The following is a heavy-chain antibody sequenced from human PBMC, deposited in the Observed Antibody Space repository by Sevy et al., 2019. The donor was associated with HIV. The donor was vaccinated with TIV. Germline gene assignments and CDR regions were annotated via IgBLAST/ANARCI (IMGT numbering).Heavy chain of an antibody. CDR2: ISGSGGST. CDR1: GFTFSSYA. CDR3: AKESPMVRGVYFDY. J-gene: IGHJ4*02. Sequence: GGSLRLSCAASGFTFSSYAMTWVRQAPGKGLEWVSAISGSGGSTYYADSVKGRFTISRDNSENTLYLKMNSLRAGDTAVYYCAKESPMVRGVYFDYWGQGTLVTVSS. D-gene: IGHD3-10*01. V-gene: IGHV3-23*01.